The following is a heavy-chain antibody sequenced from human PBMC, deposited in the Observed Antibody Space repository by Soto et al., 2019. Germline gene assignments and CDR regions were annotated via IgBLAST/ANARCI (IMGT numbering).Heavy chain of an antibody. J-gene: IGHJ4*02. D-gene: IGHD3-10*01. CDR3: ARAYYYGSGGDFDY. CDR1: GVTVSSNY. V-gene: IGHV3-66*01. CDR2: IYSGGST. Sequence: EVQLVESGGGLVQPGGSLRLSCAASGVTVSSNYMSWVRQAPGKGLEWVSVIYSGGSTYYADSVKGRFTISRDNPKSSLYLQMNRLRAADPAVYYCARAYYYGSGGDFDYWGQGTLVTVSS.